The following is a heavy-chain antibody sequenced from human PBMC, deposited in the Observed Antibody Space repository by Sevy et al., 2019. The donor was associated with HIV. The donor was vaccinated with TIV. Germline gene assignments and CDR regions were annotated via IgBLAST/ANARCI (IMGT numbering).Heavy chain of an antibody. CDR1: GDSISSGNHW. J-gene: IGHJ6*02. V-gene: IGHV4-61*02. D-gene: IGHD3-10*01. Sequence: SETLSLTCTVSGDSISSGNHWWSWIRQPAGKGLEWIGRVYSSGRTMYHSSLKSRVTMAVDTSKNQFSRMVSSLIAADTAIYYCARDGIRRDYYHGMDVWGQGTTVTVSS. CDR3: ARDGIRRDYYHGMDV. CDR2: VYSSGRT.